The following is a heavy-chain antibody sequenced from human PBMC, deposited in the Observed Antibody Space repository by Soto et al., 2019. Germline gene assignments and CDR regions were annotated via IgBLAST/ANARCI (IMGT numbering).Heavy chain of an antibody. CDR2: IYPGDSDT. V-gene: IGHV5-51*01. D-gene: IGHD2-2*02. J-gene: IGHJ3*02. Sequence: GESLKISCKGSGYSFTSYWIGWVRQMPGKGLEWMGIIYPGDSDTRYSPSFQGQVTISADKSISTAYLQWSSLKASDTAMYYCARFPIPHYGQNDAFDIWGQGTMVTV. CDR1: GYSFTSYW. CDR3: ARFPIPHYGQNDAFDI.